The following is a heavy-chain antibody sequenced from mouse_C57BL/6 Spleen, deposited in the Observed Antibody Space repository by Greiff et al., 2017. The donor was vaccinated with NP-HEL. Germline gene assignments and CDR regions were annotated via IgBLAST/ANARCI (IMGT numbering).Heavy chain of an antibody. V-gene: IGHV1-82*01. Sequence: VQLQQSGPELVKPGASVKISCKASGYAFSSSWMNWVKQRPGKGLEWIGRIYPGDGDTNYNGKFKGKATLTADKSSSTAYMQLSSLTSEDSAVYFCASEVGGWYFDVWGTGTTVTVSS. D-gene: IGHD1-1*02. CDR2: IYPGDGDT. CDR3: ASEVGGWYFDV. J-gene: IGHJ1*03. CDR1: GYAFSSSW.